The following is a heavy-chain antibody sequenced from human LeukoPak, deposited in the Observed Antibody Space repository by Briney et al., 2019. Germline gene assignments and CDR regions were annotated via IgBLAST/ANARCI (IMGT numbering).Heavy chain of an antibody. CDR1: GGSISSSGYY. CDR3: ARGRRIVVLPGRGYFDL. Sequence: SETLSLTCTVSGGSISSSGYYWGWIRVPPGKGLEWIGSIYYAGSTYYNPSLKSRVTLSVDTSTNHFSLNIKSVTAADTAMYYCARGRRIVVLPGRGYFDLWGRGTLVTVSS. V-gene: IGHV4-39*07. J-gene: IGHJ2*01. CDR2: IYYAGST. D-gene: IGHD4/OR15-4a*01.